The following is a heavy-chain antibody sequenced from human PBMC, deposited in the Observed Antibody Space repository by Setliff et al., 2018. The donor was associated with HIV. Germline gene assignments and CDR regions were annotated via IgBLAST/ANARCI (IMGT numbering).Heavy chain of an antibody. CDR3: ASLIAAAGTGSDWFDP. Sequence: GGSLRLSCAASGFTFSSYWMHWVRQAPGKGLVWVPRINSDGSSTSYADSVKGRFTISRDNAKNTLYLQMNSLRAEDTAVYYCASLIAAAGTGSDWFDPWGQGTLVTVSS. J-gene: IGHJ5*02. CDR2: INSDGSST. V-gene: IGHV3-74*01. CDR1: GFTFSSYW. D-gene: IGHD6-13*01.